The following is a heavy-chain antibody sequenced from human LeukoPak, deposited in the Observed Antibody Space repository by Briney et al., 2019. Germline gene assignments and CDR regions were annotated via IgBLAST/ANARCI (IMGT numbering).Heavy chain of an antibody. J-gene: IGHJ6*02. V-gene: IGHV3-23*01. CDR1: RFTFGSYA. D-gene: IGHD6-19*01. CDR3: ANGRCSGCYDGMDV. Sequence: GGSLRLSCAASRFTFGSYAMYWVRQAPGKGLEWVSGLSGSGGSTFYADSVKGRFTISRDNSKNTLYLQMNSVRAEDTAVYYCANGRCSGCYDGMDVWGQGTTVTVSS. CDR2: LSGSGGST.